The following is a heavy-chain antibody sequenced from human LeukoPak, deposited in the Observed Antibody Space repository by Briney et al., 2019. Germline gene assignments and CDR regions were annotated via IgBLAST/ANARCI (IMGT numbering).Heavy chain of an antibody. CDR3: ARRDYDSSGYYYAFDY. Sequence: ETLSLTCTVPGGSISSSYYWGWIRQPPGKGLEWIGRIYYSGSTYYNPSLKSRVTISVDTSKNQFSLKLSSVTAADTAVYYCARRDYDSSGYYYAFDYWGQGTLVTVSS. CDR2: IYYSGST. CDR1: GGSISSSYY. J-gene: IGHJ4*02. D-gene: IGHD3-22*01. V-gene: IGHV4-39*01.